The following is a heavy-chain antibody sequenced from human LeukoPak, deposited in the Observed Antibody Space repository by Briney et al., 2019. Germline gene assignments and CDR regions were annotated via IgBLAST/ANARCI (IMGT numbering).Heavy chain of an antibody. CDR1: GGSISSSSYY. CDR3: ASLGRGSYYGSYYGMDV. V-gene: IGHV4-61*05. CDR2: IYYSGST. Sequence: SETLSLTCTVSGGSISSSSYYWGWIRQPPGKGLEWIGYIYYSGSTNYNPSLKSRVTISVDTSKNQFSLKLSSVTAADTAVYYCASLGRGSYYGSYYGMDVWGQGTTVTVSS. D-gene: IGHD1-26*01. J-gene: IGHJ6*02.